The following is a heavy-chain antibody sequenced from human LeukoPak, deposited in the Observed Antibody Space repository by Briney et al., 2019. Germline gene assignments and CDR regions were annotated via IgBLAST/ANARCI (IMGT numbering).Heavy chain of an antibody. Sequence: ASVKVSCKASGYSFTSYAINWVRQAPGQGLEWMGWINPNSGGTNYAQKFQGRVTMTRDTSISTAYMELSSLRSEDTAVYYCGMNSIVVVPAVHYMDVWGKGTTVTVSS. V-gene: IGHV1-2*02. CDR2: INPNSGGT. D-gene: IGHD2-2*01. J-gene: IGHJ6*03. CDR3: GMNSIVVVPAVHYMDV. CDR1: GYSFTSYA.